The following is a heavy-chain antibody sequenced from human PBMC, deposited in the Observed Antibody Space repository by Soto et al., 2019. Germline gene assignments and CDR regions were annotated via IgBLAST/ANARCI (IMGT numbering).Heavy chain of an antibody. CDR3: ARIAHAPVAGNLDY. CDR2: IFSNGEK. Sequence: QVTLNESGPVLVKPTETLTLTCTVSGFSLSNARMGVSLIRQPPGEALEWLAHIFSNGEKSYSTSLKSRLTISKDTSKSQVVLTMTNMDPVDTATYYCARIAHAPVAGNLDYWGQGTLVTVSS. CDR1: GFSLSNARMG. D-gene: IGHD6-19*01. V-gene: IGHV2-26*01. J-gene: IGHJ4*02.